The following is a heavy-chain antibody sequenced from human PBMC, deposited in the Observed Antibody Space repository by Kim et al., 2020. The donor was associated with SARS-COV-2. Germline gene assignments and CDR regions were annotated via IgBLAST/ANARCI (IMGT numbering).Heavy chain of an antibody. Sequence: LSLTCAASGFTFSDHYMDWVRQAPGKGLEWVGRTRNKANSYTTEYAASVKGRFTISRDDSKNSLYLQMNSLKTEDTAVYYCARVSYSGSYYGVDYWGQGTLVTVSS. CDR1: GFTFSDHY. D-gene: IGHD1-26*01. CDR3: ARVSYSGSYYGVDY. J-gene: IGHJ4*02. CDR2: TRNKANSYTT. V-gene: IGHV3-72*01.